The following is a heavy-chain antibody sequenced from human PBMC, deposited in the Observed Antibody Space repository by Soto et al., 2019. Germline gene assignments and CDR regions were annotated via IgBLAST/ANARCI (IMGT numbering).Heavy chain of an antibody. CDR3: ARTGHSGSYDF. CDR1: GYSFANYG. J-gene: IGHJ5*01. Sequence: ASVKVSCKASGYSFANYGIHWVRQAPGQRLEWMGWINAGDGGTKYSENFQDRVTITRDTSASTVYLGLSSPSSEDTASYYCARTGHSGSYDFWG. CDR2: INAGDGGT. D-gene: IGHD1-26*01. V-gene: IGHV1-3*01.